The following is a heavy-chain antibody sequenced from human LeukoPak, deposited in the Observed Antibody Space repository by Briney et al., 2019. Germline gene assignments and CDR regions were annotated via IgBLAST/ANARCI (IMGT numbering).Heavy chain of an antibody. CDR2: ISSSGSTI. V-gene: IGHV3-11*04. D-gene: IGHD2-15*01. CDR3: ARLVSAATYYFDY. CDR1: GFTFSDYY. J-gene: IGHJ4*02. Sequence: SGGSLRLSCAASGFTFSDYYMSWIRQAPGKGLEWVSYISSSGSTIYHADSVKGRFTISRDNAKNSLYLQMNSLRAEDTAVYYCARLVSAATYYFDYWGQGTLVTVSS.